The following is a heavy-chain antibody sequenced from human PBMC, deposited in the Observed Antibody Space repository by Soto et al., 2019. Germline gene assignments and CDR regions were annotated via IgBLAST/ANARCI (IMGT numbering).Heavy chain of an antibody. CDR1: GFTFSSYG. D-gene: IGHD3-22*01. CDR3: ASDENYLRWYYDSSGYLDY. CDR2: IWYDGSNK. V-gene: IGHV3-33*01. Sequence: GGSLRLSCAASGFTFSSYGMHWVRQAPGKGLEWVAVIWYDGSNKYYADSVKGRFTISRDNSKNTMYLKMNSLRAEDTAVYYCASDENYLRWYYDSSGYLDYWGQGTLVTVSS. J-gene: IGHJ4*02.